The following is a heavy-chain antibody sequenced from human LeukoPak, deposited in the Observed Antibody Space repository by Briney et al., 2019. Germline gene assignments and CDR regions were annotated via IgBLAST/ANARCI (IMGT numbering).Heavy chain of an antibody. Sequence: ASVKVSCKASGYIFTSYAMHWVRQAPGQRLEWMGWINAGNGNTKYSQKFQGRVTITRDTSASTAYMELSSLRSEDTAVYYCARDSPIGSSFDYWGQGTLVTVSS. CDR1: GYIFTSYA. CDR3: ARDSPIGSSFDY. D-gene: IGHD6-13*01. V-gene: IGHV1-3*01. CDR2: INAGNGNT. J-gene: IGHJ4*02.